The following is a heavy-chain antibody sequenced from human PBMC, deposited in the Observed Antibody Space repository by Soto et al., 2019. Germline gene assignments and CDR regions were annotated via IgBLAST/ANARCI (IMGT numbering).Heavy chain of an antibody. J-gene: IGHJ4*02. D-gene: IGHD2-2*01. CDR1: GFTFSYYG. Sequence: QVQLVESGGGVVQPGKSLRLSCAASGFTFSYYGLHWVRHAPGKGLEWVAGISYDGSNRYYGDSVKGRFSFSRDNPNNTLYLQMNSLRDENTAVYYCAKGGRIPTSSVDYWGQGTLVTVSS. V-gene: IGHV3-30*18. CDR3: AKGGRIPTSSVDY. CDR2: ISYDGSNR.